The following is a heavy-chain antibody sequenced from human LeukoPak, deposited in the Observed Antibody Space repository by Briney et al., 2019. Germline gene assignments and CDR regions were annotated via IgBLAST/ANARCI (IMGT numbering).Heavy chain of an antibody. CDR2: INVYNGKT. CDR1: DHTFSSDG. D-gene: IGHD6-13*01. CDR3: ANRGQQLYDY. J-gene: IGHJ4*02. Sequence: SVKVSCKISDHTFSSDGFTWVRQAPGKGLEWMGWINVYNGKTDYAHKFQGRVTMTTDTSTNTAYMDLRSLRSDDTAMYYCANRGQQLYDYWGQGTLVTVSS. V-gene: IGHV1-18*01.